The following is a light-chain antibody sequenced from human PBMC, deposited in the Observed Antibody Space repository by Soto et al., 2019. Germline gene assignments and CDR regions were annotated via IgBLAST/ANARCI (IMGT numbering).Light chain of an antibody. Sequence: QSVPTKPASVSGSPGQSITISCTASSSHIGSSNLVSWYQHHSGKAPKLIIYEGNKRPSGVSNRFSGSKSGKTASLTISGLQAEDEGTYYCCSYAGSSPLYVFGTGTKV. CDR3: CSYAGSSPLYV. J-gene: IGLJ1*01. CDR2: EGN. V-gene: IGLV2-23*01. CDR1: SSHIGSSNL.